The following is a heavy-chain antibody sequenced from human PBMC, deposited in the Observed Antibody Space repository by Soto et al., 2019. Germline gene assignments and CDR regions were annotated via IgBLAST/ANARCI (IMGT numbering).Heavy chain of an antibody. D-gene: IGHD2-2*01. CDR3: AKDHDDCSSTSCPLGFDY. CDR1: GFTFSSYG. Sequence: GGSLRLSCAASGFTFSSYGMHWVRQAPGKGLEWVSAICGSGGSTYYADSVKGRFTISRDNSKNTLYLQMNSLRAEDTAVYYCAKDHDDCSSTSCPLGFDYWGQGTLVTV. CDR2: ICGSGGST. J-gene: IGHJ4*02. V-gene: IGHV3-23*01.